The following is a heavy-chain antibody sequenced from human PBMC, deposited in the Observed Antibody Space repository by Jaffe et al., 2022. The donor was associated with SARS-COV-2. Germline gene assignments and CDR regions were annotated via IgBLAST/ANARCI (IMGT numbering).Heavy chain of an antibody. Sequence: QVQLQESGPGLVKPSETLSLTCSVSGGSISSYYCSWIRQPPGKGLEWIGDIHYGGSTNYSPSLKGRVTLSIDTSKNQFSLNLSSVTAADTAVYYCAREFCSGGTCYTGPFDYWGQGARVTVSS. J-gene: IGHJ4*02. D-gene: IGHD2-15*01. V-gene: IGHV4-59*01. CDR2: IHYGGST. CDR3: AREFCSGGTCYTGPFDY. CDR1: GGSISSYY.